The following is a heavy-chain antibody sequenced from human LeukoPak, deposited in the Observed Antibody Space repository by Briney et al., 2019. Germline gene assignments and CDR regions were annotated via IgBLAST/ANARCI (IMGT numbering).Heavy chain of an antibody. CDR3: ARVNSSSSSFDY. CDR2: ISYSGST. D-gene: IGHD6-6*01. Sequence: PSETLSLTCTVSGGSISSSSYYWGWIRQPPGKGLEWIGSISYSGSTYYNPSLKSRVTISVDTSRNQFSLKLSSVTAADTAVYYCARVNSSSSSFDYWGQGTLVTVSS. CDR1: GGSISSSSYY. J-gene: IGHJ4*02. V-gene: IGHV4-39*01.